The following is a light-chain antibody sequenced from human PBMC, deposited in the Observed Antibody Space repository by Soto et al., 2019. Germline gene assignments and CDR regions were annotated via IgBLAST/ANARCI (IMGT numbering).Light chain of an antibody. CDR2: GAS. CDR1: KSIDTY. J-gene: IGKJ5*01. CDR3: QHYASSPIT. Sequence: VLTQSPDTLSLSLGATAILSCRASKSIDTYSTWYQFKPGQRPRLLIYGASSRILGIPDTFIGRASVTNFTLTIHRLEPEDFAVYFCQHYASSPITCGQGTRLEIK. V-gene: IGKV3-20*01.